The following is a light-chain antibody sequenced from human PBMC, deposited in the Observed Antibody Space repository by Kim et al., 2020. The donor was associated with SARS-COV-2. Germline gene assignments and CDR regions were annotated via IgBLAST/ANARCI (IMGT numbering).Light chain of an antibody. CDR1: QSFSASY. Sequence: EIVLTQSPGTLSLSPGDRVTLSCRASQSFSASYLVWFQQKPGQAPRLLIYDPSDRATGTPDRFSGSGSGTDFTLTITRLEAEDSAMYYCQQYGGSPPAYSFGQGTKLEI. CDR2: DPS. CDR3: QQYGGSPPAYS. V-gene: IGKV3-20*01. J-gene: IGKJ2*03.